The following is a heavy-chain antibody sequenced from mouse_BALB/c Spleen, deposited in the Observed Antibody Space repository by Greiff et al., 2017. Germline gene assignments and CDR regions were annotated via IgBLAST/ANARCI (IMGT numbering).Heavy chain of an antibody. Sequence: EVQLQESGGGLVKPGGSLKLSCAASGFTFSDYYMYWVRQTPEKRLEWVATISDGGSYTYYPDSVKGRFTISRDNAKNNLYLQMSSLKSEDTAMYYCARGPSYAMDYWGQGTSVTVSS. J-gene: IGHJ4*01. CDR3: ARGPSYAMDY. V-gene: IGHV5-4*02. CDR1: GFTFSDYY. CDR2: ISDGGSYT.